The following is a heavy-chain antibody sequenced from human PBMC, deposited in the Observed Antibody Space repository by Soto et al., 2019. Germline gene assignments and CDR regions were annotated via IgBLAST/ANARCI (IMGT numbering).Heavy chain of an antibody. Sequence: QVQLVQSGAVVKKPGASVKVSCKASGYTFSSYAIHWVRQAPGQSLECMGWINPGNGDTRYSQKFQGRVTITRDTSASTAYMELSSLRSEDTALYYCAASGSLAYWGQGTQVTVSS. V-gene: IGHV1-3*01. CDR1: GYTFSSYA. CDR2: INPGNGDT. D-gene: IGHD1-26*01. CDR3: AASGSLAY. J-gene: IGHJ4*02.